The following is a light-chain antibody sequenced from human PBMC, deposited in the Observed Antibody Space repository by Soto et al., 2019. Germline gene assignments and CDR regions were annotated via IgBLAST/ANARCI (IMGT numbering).Light chain of an antibody. V-gene: IGKV1-39*01. Sequence: DIQMTQSPSSLSASVGDRVTITCRASQSIVTYLNWYLQKPWKAPKLLIYAASNLQSGVPSRFSGSGSGTDFTLTISSLQPEDFATYFCQQSYSTPQWTFGQGTKVEIK. CDR1: QSIVTY. J-gene: IGKJ1*01. CDR3: QQSYSTPQWT. CDR2: AAS.